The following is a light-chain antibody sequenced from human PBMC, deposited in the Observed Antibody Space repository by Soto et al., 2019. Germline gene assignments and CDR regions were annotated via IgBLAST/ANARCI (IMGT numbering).Light chain of an antibody. Sequence: EIVLPQYPAPRSLSPGERSTLSCMASQSVSSYLAWYQQKLGQAPRLLIYDASNRATGIPARFSGSGSGTDFTLTISSLEPEDFAVYYCQERSNLPRRFAEGTNVDNK. CDR3: QERSNLPRR. CDR1: QSVSSY. J-gene: IGKJ1*01. CDR2: DAS. V-gene: IGKV3-11*01.